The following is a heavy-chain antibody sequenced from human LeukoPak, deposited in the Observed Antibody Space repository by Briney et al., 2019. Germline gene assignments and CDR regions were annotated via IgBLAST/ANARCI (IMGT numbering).Heavy chain of an antibody. CDR3: ARDSGFSGTQRGEY. CDR1: GFTFSSSW. V-gene: IGHV3-7*01. Sequence: GGSLRLSCAASGFTFSSSWMSWVRQAPGKGLEWVANIQQDGSDKYYVDSVKGRFTISRDNAKNSLYLQMNSLRAEDTAVYYCARDSGFSGTQRGEYWGQGTLVTVSS. J-gene: IGHJ4*02. D-gene: IGHD3/OR15-3a*01. CDR2: IQQDGSDK.